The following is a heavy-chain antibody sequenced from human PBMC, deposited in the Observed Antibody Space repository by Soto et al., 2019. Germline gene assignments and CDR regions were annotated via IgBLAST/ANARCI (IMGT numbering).Heavy chain of an antibody. D-gene: IGHD3-10*01. Sequence: EVQLVESGGGLIQPGGSLKLSCAASGFTVGNNYMSWVRQAPGKWLEWFSLIYSTGTTKYTDSVKGRFTVSRDNAKNTLYLQMNSLRADDTAVYYCAKDGRGSGSHYNSFSYWGQGTLVTVSS. CDR2: IYSTGTT. CDR3: AKDGRGSGSHYNSFSY. V-gene: IGHV3-53*01. J-gene: IGHJ4*02. CDR1: GFTVGNNY.